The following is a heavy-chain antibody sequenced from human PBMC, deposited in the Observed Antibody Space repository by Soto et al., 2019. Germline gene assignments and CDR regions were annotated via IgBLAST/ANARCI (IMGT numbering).Heavy chain of an antibody. D-gene: IGHD2-8*02. J-gene: IGHJ4*02. CDR1: GFTPSDHY. CDR3: VRGHWSFDY. Sequence: XGSLRLSCSASGFTPSDHYMDWVRQAPGKGLEWVARSRNKDHSYSREYAASVKGRFTISRDDSKNSLYLQMSSLKAEDTAVYYCVRGHWSFDYWGQGTVVTVSS. CDR2: SRNKDHSYSR. V-gene: IGHV3-72*01.